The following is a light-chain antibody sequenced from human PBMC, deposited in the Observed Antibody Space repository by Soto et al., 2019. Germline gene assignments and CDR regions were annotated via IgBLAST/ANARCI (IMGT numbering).Light chain of an antibody. CDR3: SSYAERNSVL. J-gene: IGLJ3*02. CDR1: SSDVGLYNY. CDR2: EVS. Sequence: QSVLTQPASVSGSPGQSITISCTGTSSDVGLYNYVSWYQQHPGKAPKLMIYEVSTRPSGVPNRFSGSKSGSTAFLTVSGVQAEDEADYYCSSYAERNSVLFGGGTKLTVL. V-gene: IGLV2-14*01.